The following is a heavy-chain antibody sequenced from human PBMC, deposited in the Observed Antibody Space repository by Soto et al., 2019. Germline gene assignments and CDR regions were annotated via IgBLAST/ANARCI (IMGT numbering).Heavy chain of an antibody. CDR1: GGSISSYY. D-gene: IGHD3-22*01. V-gene: IGHV4-59*01. Sequence: SETLSLTCTVSGGSISSYYWSWIRQPPGKGLEWIGYIYYSGSTNYNPSLKSRVTISVDTSKNQFSLKLSSVTAADTAVYYCARARGQNNYDSSGYYYVEFDYWGQGTLVTVSS. CDR3: ARARGQNNYDSSGYYYVEFDY. CDR2: IYYSGST. J-gene: IGHJ4*02.